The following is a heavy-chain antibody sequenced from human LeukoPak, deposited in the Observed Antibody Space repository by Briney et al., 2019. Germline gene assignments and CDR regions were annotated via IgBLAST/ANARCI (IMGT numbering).Heavy chain of an antibody. CDR1: GFTFSSYG. J-gene: IGHJ4*02. CDR2: ISGRSGHT. D-gene: IGHD3-3*01. Sequence: PGGSLRLSCAASGFTFSSYGMSWVRHVPGKGLEWVSAISGRSGHTYHADSVKGRFSISRDNSKNTLYLQMNSLRAEDTAVYYCARSKDFWSGYYMDYWGQGTLVTVSS. V-gene: IGHV3-23*01. CDR3: ARSKDFWSGYYMDY.